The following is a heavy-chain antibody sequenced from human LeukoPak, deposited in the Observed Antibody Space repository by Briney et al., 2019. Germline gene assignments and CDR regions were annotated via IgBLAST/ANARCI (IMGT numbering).Heavy chain of an antibody. Sequence: PSETLSLTCTVSGGSISSSTYYWGWIRQPPGKGLEWTGSIYYSGSTYYNPSLKSRVTISVDTSKNQFSLKLSSVTAADTAVYYCARRRAIAVAGISQADFDYWGQGTLVTVSS. CDR1: GGSISSSTYY. CDR3: ARRRAIAVAGISQADFDY. CDR2: IYYSGST. J-gene: IGHJ4*02. D-gene: IGHD6-19*01. V-gene: IGHV4-39*01.